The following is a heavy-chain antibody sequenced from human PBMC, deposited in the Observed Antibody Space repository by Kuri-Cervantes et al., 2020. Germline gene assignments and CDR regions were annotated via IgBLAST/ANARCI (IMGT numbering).Heavy chain of an antibody. Sequence: GESLKISCAASGFTFSSYGMHWVRQAPGKGLEWVAIISYEGSIKYYADSVKGRFTISKDNSKNTLFLQMNSLRAEDTAVYYCANNKGYSSGWGQGTLVTVSS. CDR2: ISYEGSIK. CDR3: ANNKGYSSG. D-gene: IGHD6-19*01. V-gene: IGHV3-30*18. J-gene: IGHJ4*02. CDR1: GFTFSSYG.